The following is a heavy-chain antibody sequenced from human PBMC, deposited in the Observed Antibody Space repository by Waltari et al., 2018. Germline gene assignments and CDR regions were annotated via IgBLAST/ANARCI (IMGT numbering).Heavy chain of an antibody. J-gene: IGHJ4*02. CDR2: ISSSSSYI. CDR3: ARDSSSWYYFDY. V-gene: IGHV3-21*01. Sequence: EVQLVESGGGLVKPGGSLRLSCAASGFTFSSYSMNWVRQAPGKGLEWVSSISSSSSYIYYADSVKGRFTISRDNAKNSLYLQMNSRRAEDTAVYYCARDSSSWYYFDYWGQGTLVTVSS. CDR1: GFTFSSYS. D-gene: IGHD6-13*01.